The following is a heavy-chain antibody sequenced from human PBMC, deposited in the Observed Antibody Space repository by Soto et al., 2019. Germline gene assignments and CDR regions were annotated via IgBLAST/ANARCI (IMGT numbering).Heavy chain of an antibody. D-gene: IGHD2-15*01. Sequence: GGSLRLSXTASGFNFRSYGMSWVRQAPGKGLVWVSRINSDGSSTSYADSVKGRFTISRDNAKNTLYLQMNSLRAEDTAVYYCARERGYCSCGSCFNWFDPWGQGTLVTVSS. V-gene: IGHV3-74*01. CDR1: GFNFRSYG. J-gene: IGHJ5*02. CDR3: ARERGYCSCGSCFNWFDP. CDR2: INSDGSST.